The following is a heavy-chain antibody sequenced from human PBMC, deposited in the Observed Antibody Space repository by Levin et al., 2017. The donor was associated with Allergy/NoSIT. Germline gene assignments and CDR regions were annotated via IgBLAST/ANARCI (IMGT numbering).Heavy chain of an antibody. Sequence: ASVKVSCKASRYIFSDYFIHWVRQAPGQGLEWMGWINPHSGDTKYAQEFQGRVTMTRDTSISTAYMELTRLTSDDTAVYYCAIDLYNDDSGFGYWGQGTLVNVFS. D-gene: IGHD3-22*01. CDR1: RYIFSDYF. CDR3: AIDLYNDDSGFGY. V-gene: IGHV1-2*02. CDR2: INPHSGDT. J-gene: IGHJ4*02.